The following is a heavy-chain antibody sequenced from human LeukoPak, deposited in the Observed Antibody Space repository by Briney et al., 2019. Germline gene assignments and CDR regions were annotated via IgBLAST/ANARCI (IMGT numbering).Heavy chain of an antibody. CDR2: ISSSSSYI. J-gene: IGHJ4*02. V-gene: IGHV3-21*01. Sequence: GGSLRLSCAASGFTFTSYSMNWVRQAPGKGLEWVSSISSSSSYIYYADSVKGRFTISRDNAKNSLYLQMNSLRAEDTAVYYCARGGYYDFWSGETFDYWGQGTLVTVSS. CDR3: ARGGYYDFWSGETFDY. D-gene: IGHD3-3*01. CDR1: GFTFTSYS.